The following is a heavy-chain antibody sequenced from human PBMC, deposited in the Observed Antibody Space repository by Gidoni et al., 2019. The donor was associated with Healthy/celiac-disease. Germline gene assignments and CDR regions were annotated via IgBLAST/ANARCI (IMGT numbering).Heavy chain of an antibody. D-gene: IGHD5-18*01. CDR2: IWYDGSNK. V-gene: IGHV3-33*01. CDR3: AREGDTAATPYYYYGMDV. Sequence: QVQLVESGGGVVQPGRSLRLSCAASRFTFSSYGMHWVRQAPGKGLEWVAVIWYDGSNKYYADSVKGRFTISRDNSKNTLYLQMNSLRAEDTAVYYCAREGDTAATPYYYYGMDVWGQGTTVTVSS. J-gene: IGHJ6*02. CDR1: RFTFSSYG.